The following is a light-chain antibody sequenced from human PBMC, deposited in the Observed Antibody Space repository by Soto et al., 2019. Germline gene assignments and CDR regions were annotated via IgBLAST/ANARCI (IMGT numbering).Light chain of an antibody. CDR1: QSISSNY. Sequence: EIVLTQSPGTLSLSPGEGATLSCRAGQSISSNYLAWYQQKFGQAPRLLIYDASSRATGIPDRFSGSGSGTDFTLTISRLEPEDFAVYYCQQYGSSSWTFGQGTKVEIK. CDR2: DAS. V-gene: IGKV3-20*01. CDR3: QQYGSSSWT. J-gene: IGKJ1*01.